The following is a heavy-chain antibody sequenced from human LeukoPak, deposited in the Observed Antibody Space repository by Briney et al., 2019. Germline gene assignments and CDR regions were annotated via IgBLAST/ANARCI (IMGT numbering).Heavy chain of an antibody. V-gene: IGHV4-39*01. J-gene: IGHJ3*02. CDR1: GDSIGSSSYC. CDR3: ARHSRSAYTGYENAFDI. D-gene: IGHD5-12*01. Sequence: SSTLSLTCTVSGDSIGSSSYCWDWIRQPPGKGLEWIGNSYNSAYTHYNPSLKTRITMSVDTSKNQFSLRLNSVTAADTGIYYCARHSRSAYTGYENAFDIWGQGTMVTVSS. CDR2: SYNSAYT.